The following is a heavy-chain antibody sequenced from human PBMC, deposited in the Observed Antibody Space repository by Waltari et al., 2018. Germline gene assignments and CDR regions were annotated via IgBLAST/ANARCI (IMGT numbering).Heavy chain of an antibody. Sequence: QVQLQESGPGLVKPSETLSLTCTVSGGSISSHYWSWIRQPPGNGLEWIGYIYYSGSTNYNPSLKSRVTISVDTSKNQFSLKLSSVTAADTAVYYCARARITMVQGVDHAGWFDPWGQGTLVTVSS. V-gene: IGHV4-59*11. J-gene: IGHJ5*02. D-gene: IGHD3-10*01. CDR3: ARARITMVQGVDHAGWFDP. CDR2: IYYSGST. CDR1: GGSISSHY.